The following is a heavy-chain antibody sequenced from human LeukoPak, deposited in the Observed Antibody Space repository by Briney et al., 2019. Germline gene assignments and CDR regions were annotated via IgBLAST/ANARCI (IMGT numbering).Heavy chain of an antibody. CDR3: ARDGIGDYADY. J-gene: IGHJ4*02. D-gene: IGHD2-15*01. CDR1: GFTFSSYE. V-gene: IGHV3-48*03. Sequence: PGGSLRLSCAASGFTFSSYEMNWVRQAPGKGLEWVSYISSSGSTIYYADSVKGRFTISRDNAKNSLYLQMNSLRAEDTAVYYCARDGIGDYADYWGQGTLVTVSS. CDR2: ISSSGSTI.